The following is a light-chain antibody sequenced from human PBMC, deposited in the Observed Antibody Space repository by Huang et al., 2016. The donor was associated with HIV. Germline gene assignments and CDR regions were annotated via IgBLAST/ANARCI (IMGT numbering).Light chain of an antibody. Sequence: VLTQSPATLSWYPGERVTLSCRASHSVGSYIDWYQQRPEQSPILIIYDVSNRATGTPVRFSGSGSETDFTLTISCLEAEDFAVYYCQQRSSGVSFGGGTKVQVK. CDR2: DVS. J-gene: IGKJ4*01. CDR1: HSVGSY. V-gene: IGKV3-11*01. CDR3: QQRSSGVS.